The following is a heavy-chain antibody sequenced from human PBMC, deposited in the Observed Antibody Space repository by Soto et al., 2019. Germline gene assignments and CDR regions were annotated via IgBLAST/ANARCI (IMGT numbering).Heavy chain of an antibody. Sequence: SVKVSCKASGGTFSSYAISWVRQAPGQGLEWMGGIIPIFGTANYAQKFQGRVTITADESTSTAYMELSSLRSEDTAVYYCASLEDVCFGESYDDFDIWGQGTMVTVSS. V-gene: IGHV1-69*13. CDR1: GGTFSSYA. CDR3: ASLEDVCFGESYDDFDI. D-gene: IGHD3-10*01. J-gene: IGHJ3*02. CDR2: IIPIFGTA.